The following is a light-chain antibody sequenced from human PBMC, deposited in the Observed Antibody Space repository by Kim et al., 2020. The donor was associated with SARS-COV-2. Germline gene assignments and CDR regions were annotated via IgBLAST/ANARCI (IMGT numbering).Light chain of an antibody. CDR2: AND. Sequence: QSVLTQPPSASGTPGQRVTISCSGGNSNIGANTVNWYQQFPGTAPKLLIYANDRRPSGVPDRFSVSQSGTSASLAISGLQSEDEADYYCATWDDSLNAWVCGGGTQLTVL. CDR1: NSNIGANT. CDR3: ATWDDSLNAWV. V-gene: IGLV1-44*01. J-gene: IGLJ3*02.